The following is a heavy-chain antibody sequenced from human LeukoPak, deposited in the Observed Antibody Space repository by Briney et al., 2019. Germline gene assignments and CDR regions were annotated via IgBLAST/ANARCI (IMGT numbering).Heavy chain of an antibody. CDR3: ARDVLRFLEWLSHYYYYGMDV. D-gene: IGHD3-3*01. CDR1: GFTFSSYA. J-gene: IGHJ6*02. Sequence: PGGSLRLSCAASGFTFSSYAMHWVRQAPGKGLEWVSSISSSSSYIYYADSVKGRFTISRDNAKNSLYLQMNSLRAEDTAVYYCARDVLRFLEWLSHYYYYGMDVWGQGTTVTVSS. CDR2: ISSSSSYI. V-gene: IGHV3-21*01.